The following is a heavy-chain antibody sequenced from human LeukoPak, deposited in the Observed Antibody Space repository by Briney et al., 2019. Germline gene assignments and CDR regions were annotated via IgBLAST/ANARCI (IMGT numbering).Heavy chain of an antibody. CDR3: ARVPVGATIVRAFDI. Sequence: ASVKVSCKASGYTFTVYYMHWVRQAPGQGLEWMGWINPNSGGTNYAHKFQGRVTMTRDTSVSTAYMELSRLRSDDTAMYYCARVPVGATIVRAFDIWGQGTMLTVSS. D-gene: IGHD1-26*01. V-gene: IGHV1-2*07. J-gene: IGHJ3*02. CDR1: GYTFTVYY. CDR2: INPNSGGT.